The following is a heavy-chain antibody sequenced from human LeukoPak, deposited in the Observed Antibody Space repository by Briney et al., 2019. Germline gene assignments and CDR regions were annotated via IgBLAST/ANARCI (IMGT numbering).Heavy chain of an antibody. J-gene: IGHJ5*02. CDR2: INPVSGNT. Sequence: ASVKVSCKASGYTFSSFAMHCVRQAPGQRLEWMGWINPVSGNTKYSQNFQGRVTITRDTSASSAYMELSGLKSEDTAVYYCARGVNYYDSGTYYTPYNWFDPWGQGTLVTVSS. CDR1: GYTFSSFA. D-gene: IGHD3-10*01. V-gene: IGHV1-3*01. CDR3: ARGVNYYDSGTYYTPYNWFDP.